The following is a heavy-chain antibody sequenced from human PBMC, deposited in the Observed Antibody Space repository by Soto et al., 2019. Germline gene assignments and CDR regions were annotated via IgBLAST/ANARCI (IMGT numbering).Heavy chain of an antibody. CDR2: MNPNSGNT. J-gene: IGHJ6*02. D-gene: IGHD6-19*01. V-gene: IGHV1-8*01. CDR3: ARASSGWYSYYYGMDV. CDR1: GYTFTSYD. Sequence: QVQLVQSGAEVKKPGALVKVSCKASGYTFTSYDINWVRQATGQGLEWMGWMNPNSGNTGYAQKFQGRVTMTRNTSISTAYMELSSLRSEDTAVYYCARASSGWYSYYYGMDVWGQGTTVTVSS.